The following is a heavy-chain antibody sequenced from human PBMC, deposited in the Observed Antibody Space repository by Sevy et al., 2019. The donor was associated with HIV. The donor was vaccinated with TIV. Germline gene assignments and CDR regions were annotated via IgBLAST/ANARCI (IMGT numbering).Heavy chain of an antibody. Sequence: GGSLRLSCAVSGFTFSSYSMNWVRQAPGKGLEWVSYISSSSSTIYYADSVKGRFTISRDNAKNSLYLQMNSLRDEDTAVYYCARDLDYYDSSGYSRADAFDIWGQGTMVTVSS. CDR1: GFTFSSYS. V-gene: IGHV3-48*02. CDR3: ARDLDYYDSSGYSRADAFDI. J-gene: IGHJ3*02. D-gene: IGHD3-22*01. CDR2: ISSSSSTI.